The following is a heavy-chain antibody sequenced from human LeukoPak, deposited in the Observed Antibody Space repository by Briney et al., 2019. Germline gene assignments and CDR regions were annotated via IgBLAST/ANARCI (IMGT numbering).Heavy chain of an antibody. CDR3: AKDVAPRATVDFFDY. V-gene: IGHV3-48*01. CDR2: ISSSSSTI. D-gene: IGHD4-23*01. Sequence: GGSLRLSCAASGFTFSSYSMNWVRQAPGKGLEWVSYISSSSSTIYYADSVKGRFTISRDNSKNTLYLQMNSLRAEDTAVYYCAKDVAPRATVDFFDYCGQGTLVTVSS. CDR1: GFTFSSYS. J-gene: IGHJ4*02.